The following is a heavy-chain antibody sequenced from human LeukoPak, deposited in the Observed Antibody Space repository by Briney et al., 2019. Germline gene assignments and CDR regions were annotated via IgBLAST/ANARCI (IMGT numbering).Heavy chain of an antibody. V-gene: IGHV3-21*01. J-gene: IGHJ3*02. Sequence: GGSLRLSCAASGFTVSSYSTNWVRQAPGKGLEWVSYIRSGSSDIYYADSLKGRFTVSRDNARNSLYLQMNSLRAEDTAVYYCARAVIVDAFDIWGQGTTVTVSS. CDR3: ARAVIVDAFDI. CDR1: GFTVSSYS. CDR2: IRSGSSDI. D-gene: IGHD3-22*01.